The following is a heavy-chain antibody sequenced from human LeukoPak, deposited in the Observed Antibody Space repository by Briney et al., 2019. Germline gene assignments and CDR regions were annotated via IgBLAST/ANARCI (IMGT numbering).Heavy chain of an antibody. CDR3: ARGGGRSYSDAFDI. D-gene: IGHD1-26*01. Sequence: GASVKVSCKTSGYTFTGYFMHWVRQAPGQGLEWMGWINPNSGGTYYAQKFEGRVTLTRDTSISTAYMELSRLRSDDTAVYYCARGGGRSYSDAFDIWDQGTVVTVSS. J-gene: IGHJ3*02. V-gene: IGHV1-2*02. CDR1: GYTFTGYF. CDR2: INPNSGGT.